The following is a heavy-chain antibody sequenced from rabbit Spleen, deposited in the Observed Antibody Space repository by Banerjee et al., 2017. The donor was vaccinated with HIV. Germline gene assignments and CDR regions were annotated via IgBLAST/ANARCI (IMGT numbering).Heavy chain of an antibody. D-gene: IGHD4-1*01. CDR1: GVYFRSRSY. CDR3: VRDRHCGGCGVPINYFNL. CDR2: IDTGSSVSA. J-gene: IGHJ4*01. V-gene: IGHV1S40*01. Sequence: SLEESGGGLVRPGASLPLTCTASGVYFRSRSYMCWVRQAPGEGLEWIACIDTGSSVSAYYASWAKGRFTIAKTSSTTVTLQMTSQTAADTATYFGVRDRHCGGCGVPINYFNLWGQGTLVTVS.